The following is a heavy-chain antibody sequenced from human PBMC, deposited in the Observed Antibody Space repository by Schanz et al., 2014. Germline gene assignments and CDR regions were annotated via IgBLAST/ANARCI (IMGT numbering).Heavy chain of an antibody. CDR2: ISGSNGNT. V-gene: IGHV1-18*01. Sequence: QVQLVQSGAEVKKPGASVKVSCKASGYTFISYGISWVRQAPGQGLEWLGWISGSNGNTNYAQKLQGRVTMTTDTSTSTAYMELRSLRSDDTAVYYCARGGYSSGWYDRDIAHFDYGGQGTLVTVSS. CDR3: ARGGYSSGWYDRDIAHFDY. J-gene: IGHJ4*02. CDR1: GYTFISYG. D-gene: IGHD6-19*01.